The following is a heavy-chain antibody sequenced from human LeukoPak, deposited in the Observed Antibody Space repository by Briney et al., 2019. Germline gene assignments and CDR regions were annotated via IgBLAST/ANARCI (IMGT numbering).Heavy chain of an antibody. CDR1: GFTVSSNY. CDR2: IYSGGST. Sequence: PGGSLRLSCAASGFTVSSNYMSWVRQAPGKGLEWVSVIYSGGSTYYADSVKGRFTISRDNAKNSLYLQVNSLRDEDTAVYYCATLASGYSSPFDYWDQGTLVTVSS. J-gene: IGHJ4*02. V-gene: IGHV3-53*01. CDR3: ATLASGYSSPFDY. D-gene: IGHD6-13*01.